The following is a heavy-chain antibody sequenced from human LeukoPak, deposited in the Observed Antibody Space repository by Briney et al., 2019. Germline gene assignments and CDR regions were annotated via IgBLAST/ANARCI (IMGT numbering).Heavy chain of an antibody. J-gene: IGHJ2*01. D-gene: IGHD5-18*01. CDR2: ISAYNGNT. CDR3: ARPAMAYWYFDL. Sequence: APVKVSCKASGYTFTNYGISWVRQAPGQGLEWMGWISAYNGNTNYTQKLQGRVTMTTDTSTSTAYMELRSLRSDDTAVYYCARPAMAYWYFDLWGRGTLVTVSS. CDR1: GYTFTNYG. V-gene: IGHV1-18*04.